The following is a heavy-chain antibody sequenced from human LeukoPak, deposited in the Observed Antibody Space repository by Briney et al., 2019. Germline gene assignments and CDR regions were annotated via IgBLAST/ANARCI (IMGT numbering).Heavy chain of an antibody. CDR3: ARSTPITMVRGVTVDY. D-gene: IGHD3-10*01. J-gene: IGHJ4*02. CDR1: GGSISSGGYS. CDR2: IYHSGST. Sequence: PSETLSLTCAVSGGSISSGGYSWSWIRQPPGKGLEWIGYIYHSGSTNYNPSLKSRVTISVDTSKNQFSLKLSSVTAADTAVYYCARSTPITMVRGVTVDYWGQGTLVTVSS. V-gene: IGHV4-30-2*01.